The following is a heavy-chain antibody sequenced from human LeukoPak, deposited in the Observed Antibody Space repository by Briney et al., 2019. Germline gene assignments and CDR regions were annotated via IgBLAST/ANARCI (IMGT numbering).Heavy chain of an antibody. Sequence: GRSLRLSCAASGFTFSSYGMHWVRQAPGKGLEWVTFILFDGSNQYYADSVKGRFTISRDNSKNTLYLQMNSLRGDDTSVYYCVEGSGWYFDYWGQGDLVTVSS. V-gene: IGHV3-30*02. J-gene: IGHJ4*02. D-gene: IGHD6-25*01. CDR2: ILFDGSNQ. CDR3: VEGSGWYFDY. CDR1: GFTFSSYG.